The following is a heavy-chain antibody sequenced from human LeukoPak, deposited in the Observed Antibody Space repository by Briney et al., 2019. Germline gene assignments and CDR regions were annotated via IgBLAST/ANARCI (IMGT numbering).Heavy chain of an antibody. D-gene: IGHD1-26*01. Sequence: GGSLRLSCAASGFTFDDYGMSWVRQAPGKGLEWVSGINWNGGSTGYADSVKGRFTISRDNAKNSLYLQMNSLRAEDTALYYCARVPTVGARDYYYYMDVWGKGTTVTVSS. CDR2: INWNGGST. J-gene: IGHJ6*03. CDR3: ARVPTVGARDYYYYMDV. V-gene: IGHV3-20*04. CDR1: GFTFDDYG.